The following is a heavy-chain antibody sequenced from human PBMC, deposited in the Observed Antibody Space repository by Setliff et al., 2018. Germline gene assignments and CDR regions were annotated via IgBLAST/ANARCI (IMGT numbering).Heavy chain of an antibody. CDR2: IYTSGST. D-gene: IGHD2-21*02. V-gene: IGHV4-61*09. Sequence: SETLSLTCTVSGGSINSGSYYWSWIRQSAGKGLEWIGYIYTSGSTNYSPSLKSRLTISVDTSKKQFSLHLNSVTAPDTAMYYCAGGGRYCGGDCYQDDAFDIWGQGTMVTVSS. CDR3: AGGGRYCGGDCYQDDAFDI. CDR1: GGSINSGSYY. J-gene: IGHJ3*02.